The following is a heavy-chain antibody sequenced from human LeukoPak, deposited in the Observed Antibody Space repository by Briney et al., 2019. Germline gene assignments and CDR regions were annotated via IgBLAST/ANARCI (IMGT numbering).Heavy chain of an antibody. CDR1: GGSISSYY. V-gene: IGHV4-59*01. CDR3: ARGVWPSAYYYYVMDV. Sequence: PETLSLTCTVSGGSISSYYWSWIRQPPGKGLEWIGYIYHSGSTNYDPSLKSRVTISVDPSKNQFSLKLGSVTAADTAVYYCARGVWPSAYYYYVMDVWGQGTTVTVSS. J-gene: IGHJ6*02. CDR2: IYHSGST. D-gene: IGHD3-16*01.